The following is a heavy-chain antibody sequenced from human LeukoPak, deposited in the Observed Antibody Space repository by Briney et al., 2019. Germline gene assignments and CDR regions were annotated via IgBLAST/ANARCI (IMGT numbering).Heavy chain of an antibody. Sequence: PGGSLRLSCAASGFTFSSYGMHWVRQAPGKGLEWVAVISYDGSNKYYADSVKGRFTISRDNSKNTLYLQMNSLRAEDTAVYYCARGTMTTVVTFDYWGQGTLVTVSS. CDR3: ARGTMTTVVTFDY. V-gene: IGHV3-30*03. CDR1: GFTFSSYG. CDR2: ISYDGSNK. J-gene: IGHJ4*02. D-gene: IGHD4-23*01.